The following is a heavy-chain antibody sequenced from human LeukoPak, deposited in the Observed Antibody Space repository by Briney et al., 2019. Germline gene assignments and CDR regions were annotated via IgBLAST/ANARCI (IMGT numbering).Heavy chain of an antibody. D-gene: IGHD3-16*01. V-gene: IGHV5-51*01. CDR2: IYPGDSDT. J-gene: IGHJ5*02. CDR3: ARLGPVVRWFDP. CDR1: GYSFTSYW. Sequence: GGSLRLSCKGSGYSFTSYWIGWVRQMPGRGLEWMGIIYPGDSDTRYSPSFQGQVTISADKSISTAYLQWSSLKASDTAMYYCARLGPVVRWFDPWGQGTLVTVSS.